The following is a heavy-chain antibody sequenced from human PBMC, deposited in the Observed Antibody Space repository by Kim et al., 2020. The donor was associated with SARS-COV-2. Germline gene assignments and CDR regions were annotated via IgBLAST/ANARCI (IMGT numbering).Heavy chain of an antibody. J-gene: IGHJ4*02. CDR1: GYTFTGYY. V-gene: IGHV1-2*02. CDR2: INPNSGGT. CDR3: ARDGEDTAMVTDY. D-gene: IGHD5-18*01. Sequence: ASVKVSCKASGYTFTGYYMHWVRQVPGQGLEWMGWINPNSGGTNYAQKFQGRVTMTRDTSISTAYMELSRLRSDDTAVYYCARDGEDTAMVTDYWGQGTLVTVSS.